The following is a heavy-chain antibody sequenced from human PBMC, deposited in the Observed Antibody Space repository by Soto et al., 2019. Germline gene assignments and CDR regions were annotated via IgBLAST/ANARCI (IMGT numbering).Heavy chain of an antibody. CDR3: AARGSASSYYHGMNV. D-gene: IGHD3-10*01. Sequence: NPGGSLRLSCAASGFTFSNVWMSWVRQAPGKGLEWVGRIKSNTDGGTTDYAAPVKGRFTISRDDSKTMLSLHMNSLKTEDTAVYYCAARGSASSYYHGMNVWGQGTTVTVSS. CDR2: IKSNTDGGTT. V-gene: IGHV3-15*01. J-gene: IGHJ6*02. CDR1: GFTFSNVW.